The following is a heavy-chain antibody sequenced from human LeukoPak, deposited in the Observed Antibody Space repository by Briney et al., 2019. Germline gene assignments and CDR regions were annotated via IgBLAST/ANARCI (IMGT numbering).Heavy chain of an antibody. J-gene: IGHJ4*02. CDR3: ARTDHYYDSTGYPYYFDY. Sequence: ASVKVSCKASGYTFTGYYMHWVRQAPGQGLEWMGWINPNSGGTNYAQKFQGRVTMTRDTSINTAYMELSSLRSDDTAVYYCARTDHYYDSTGYPYYFDYWGQGTLVTVSS. D-gene: IGHD3-22*01. CDR2: INPNSGGT. CDR1: GYTFTGYY. V-gene: IGHV1-2*02.